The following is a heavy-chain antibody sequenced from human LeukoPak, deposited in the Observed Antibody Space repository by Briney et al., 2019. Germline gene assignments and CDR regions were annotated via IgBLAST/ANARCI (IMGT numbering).Heavy chain of an antibody. Sequence: GASVKVSCKASGGTFSSYAISWVRQAPGQGLEWVGRIIPIFGTANYAQKFQGRVTITTDESTSTAYTELSSLRSEDTAVYYCARVGNVLRYFDWGDYYYYYMDVWGKGTTVTVSS. CDR3: ARVGNVLRYFDWGDYYYYYMDV. D-gene: IGHD3-9*01. V-gene: IGHV1-69*05. CDR1: GGTFSSYA. J-gene: IGHJ6*03. CDR2: IIPIFGTA.